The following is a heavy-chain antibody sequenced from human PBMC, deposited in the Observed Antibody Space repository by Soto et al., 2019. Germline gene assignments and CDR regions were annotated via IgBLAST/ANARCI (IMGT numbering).Heavy chain of an antibody. V-gene: IGHV2-5*02. CDR2: IYWDGDK. J-gene: IGHJ4*02. CDR1: AFPSNRRGMR. D-gene: IGHD3-22*01. CDR3: AHSQADSREYYRQFAF. Sequence: CSPTLINPIQTIMQNCTLSAFPSNRRGMRGGWLRHPPGKGLEWLALIYWDGDKRYSPSLKTRLAISKDASRSQVVLTMTDLDPVDTATYYCAHSQADSREYYRQFAFWGQGTRVT.